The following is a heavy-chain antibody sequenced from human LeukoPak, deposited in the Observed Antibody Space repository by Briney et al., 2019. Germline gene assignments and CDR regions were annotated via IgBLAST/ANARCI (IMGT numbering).Heavy chain of an antibody. CDR1: GFTFSSYG. V-gene: IGHV3-30*18. J-gene: IGHJ4*02. Sequence: GRSLRLSCAASGFTFSSYGMHWVRQAPGKGLEWVAVISYDGSNKYYADSVKGRFTISRDNSKITLYLQMNSLRAEDAAVYYCAKGRGLSSGWADYWGQGTLVTVSS. CDR3: AKGRGLSSGWADY. CDR2: ISYDGSNK. D-gene: IGHD6-19*01.